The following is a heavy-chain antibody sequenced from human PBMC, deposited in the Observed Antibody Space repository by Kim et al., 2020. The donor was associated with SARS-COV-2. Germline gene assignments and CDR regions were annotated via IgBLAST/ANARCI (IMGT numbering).Heavy chain of an antibody. Sequence: SETLSLTCAVYGGSFSGYYWSWIRQPPGKGLEWIGEINHSGSTNYNPSLKSRVTISVDTSKNQFSLKLSSVTAADTAVYYCARGVAVAGPASYYYYYMDVWGKGTTVTVSS. V-gene: IGHV4-34*01. CDR3: ARGVAVAGPASYYYYYMDV. CDR1: GGSFSGYY. D-gene: IGHD6-19*01. J-gene: IGHJ6*03. CDR2: INHSGST.